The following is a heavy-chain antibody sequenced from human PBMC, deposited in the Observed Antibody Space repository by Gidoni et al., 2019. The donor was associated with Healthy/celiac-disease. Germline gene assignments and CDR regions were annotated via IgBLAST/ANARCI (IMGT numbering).Heavy chain of an antibody. CDR2: IRWNSGSI. Sequence: EVQLVESGGCLVQPGRSLRLSCAASGFTFDDYSMHWVRQAPGKGLEWVSGIRWNSGSIGYADSVKGRFTISRDNAKNSMYLQMNSLRAEDTALYYCAKAGYCSSTSCYLCDAFDIWGQGTMVTVSS. J-gene: IGHJ3*02. V-gene: IGHV3-9*01. D-gene: IGHD2-2*01. CDR1: GFTFDDYS. CDR3: AKAGYCSSTSCYLCDAFDI.